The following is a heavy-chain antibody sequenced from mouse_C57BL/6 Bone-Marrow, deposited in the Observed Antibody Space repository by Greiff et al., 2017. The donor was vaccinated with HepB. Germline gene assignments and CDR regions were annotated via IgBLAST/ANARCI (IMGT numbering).Heavy chain of an antibody. CDR2: IWRGGST. CDR1: GFSLTSYG. Sequence: QVQLQQSGPGLVQPSQSLSITCTVSGFSLTSYGVHWVRQSPGKGLEWLGVIWRGGSTDYNAAFMSRLSITKDNSKSQVFFKMNSLQADDTAIYYCAKNSPYYYGSSYPWYFDVWGTGTTVTVSS. J-gene: IGHJ1*03. CDR3: AKNSPYYYGSSYPWYFDV. V-gene: IGHV2-5*01. D-gene: IGHD1-1*01.